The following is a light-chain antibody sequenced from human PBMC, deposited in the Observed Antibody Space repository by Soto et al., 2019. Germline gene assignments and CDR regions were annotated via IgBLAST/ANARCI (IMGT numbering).Light chain of an antibody. Sequence: EIVLTQSPGTLSLSPGERATLSCRSSQSVGSSYLAWYQQKPGQAPRLLIYDASNRATGIPDRFCGSGSGTDFTLTISRLEPEDFAVYYCQQYGNSPTFGQGTKVEIK. V-gene: IGKV3-20*01. CDR2: DAS. CDR1: QSVGSSY. J-gene: IGKJ1*01. CDR3: QQYGNSPT.